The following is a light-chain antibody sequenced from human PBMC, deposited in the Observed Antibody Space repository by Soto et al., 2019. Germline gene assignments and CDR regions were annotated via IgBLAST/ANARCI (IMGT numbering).Light chain of an antibody. CDR2: TND. CDR1: SSNIGGNS. CDR3: AAWDDSLNGRV. V-gene: IGLV1-44*01. Sequence: QSVLTQPPSVSGTPGQRVTMSCSGSSSNIGGNSVDWYQQLPGTAPKLLIYTNDRRPSGVPDRFSGSNSGTSGSLAISGLRSEDEADYYCAAWDDSLNGRVFGGGTKLTVL. J-gene: IGLJ2*01.